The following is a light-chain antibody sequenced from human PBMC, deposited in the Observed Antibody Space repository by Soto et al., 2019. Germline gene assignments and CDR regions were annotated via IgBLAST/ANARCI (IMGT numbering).Light chain of an antibody. J-gene: IGKJ2*01. CDR3: QQSYSTLYT. Sequence: DIQMTKSPSSLSASVGDRVTITCRASQSISSYLNWYQQKPGKAPKLLIYAASSLQSGVPSRVSGSGSGTYFTLTISSLQPEDFETYYCQQSYSTLYTFGQGTKLEIK. CDR1: QSISSY. V-gene: IGKV1-39*01. CDR2: AAS.